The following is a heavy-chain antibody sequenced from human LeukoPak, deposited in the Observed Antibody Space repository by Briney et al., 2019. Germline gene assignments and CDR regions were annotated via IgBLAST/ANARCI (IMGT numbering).Heavy chain of an antibody. D-gene: IGHD3-22*01. CDR3: ARAIVVINAFDI. V-gene: IGHV4-59*08. CDR1: GDSISGYY. CDR2: IYYSGST. Sequence: SETLSLTCTVSGDSISGYYWSWIRQPPGKGLEWIGYIYYSGSTNYNPSLKSRVTISVDTSKNQFSLKLSSVTAADTAVYYCARAIVVINAFDIWGQGTMVTVSS. J-gene: IGHJ3*02.